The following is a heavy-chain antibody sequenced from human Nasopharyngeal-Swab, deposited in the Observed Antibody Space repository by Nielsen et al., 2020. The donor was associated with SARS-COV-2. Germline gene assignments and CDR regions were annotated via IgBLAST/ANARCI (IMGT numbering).Heavy chain of an antibody. J-gene: IGHJ5*02. CDR2: INSDVSST. V-gene: IGHV3-74*01. CDR3: ARDPIVVVVAATGWFDP. CDR1: GFTFSSYW. Sequence: GGSLRLSCAASGFTFSSYWMHWVRQAPGKGLVWVSRINSDVSSTSYADSVKGRFTISRDNAKNTLYPQMNSLRAEDTAVYYCARDPIVVVVAATGWFDPWGQGTLVTVSS. D-gene: IGHD2-15*01.